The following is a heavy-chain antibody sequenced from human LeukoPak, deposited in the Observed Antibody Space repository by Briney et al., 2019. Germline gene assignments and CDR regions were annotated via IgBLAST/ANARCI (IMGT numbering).Heavy chain of an antibody. CDR3: AGVNSSGYSAIDY. V-gene: IGHV4-39*07. J-gene: IGHJ4*02. CDR1: GGSISSSSYY. CDR2: IYNSGST. Sequence: PSETLSLTCTVSGGSISSSSYYWGWIRQPPGKGLEWIGSIYNSGSTYYNPSLKSRVTISVDTSKNQFSLKLSSVTAADTAVYYCAGVNSSGYSAIDYWGQGTLVTVSS. D-gene: IGHD3-22*01.